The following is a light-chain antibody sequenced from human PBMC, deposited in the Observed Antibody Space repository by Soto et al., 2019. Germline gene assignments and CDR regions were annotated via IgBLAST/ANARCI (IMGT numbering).Light chain of an antibody. CDR3: HQYGSSPLIT. CDR2: CIS. CDR1: QSVSSHY. Sequence: EIVLTQSPGTLSLSPGERATLACRASQSVSSHYFAWYQQKPGQAPRLLLNCISSRATGIPERFSGSGSGTDFTLTIIRLEPEDFAVYYCHQYGSSPLITFGQGTRLEI. J-gene: IGKJ5*01. V-gene: IGKV3-20*01.